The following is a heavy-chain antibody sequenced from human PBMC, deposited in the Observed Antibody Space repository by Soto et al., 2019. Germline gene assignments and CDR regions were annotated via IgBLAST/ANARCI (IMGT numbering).Heavy chain of an antibody. CDR3: ASSQWLDIDY. J-gene: IGHJ4*02. CDR1: GGSISSSSYY. V-gene: IGHV4-39*01. CDR2: IYYSGST. Sequence: ETLSLTCTVSGGSISSSSYYWGWIRQPPGKGLEWIGSIYYSGSTYYNPSLKSRVTISVDTSKNQFSLKLSSVTAADTAVYYCASSQWLDIDYWGQGTLVTVSS. D-gene: IGHD6-19*01.